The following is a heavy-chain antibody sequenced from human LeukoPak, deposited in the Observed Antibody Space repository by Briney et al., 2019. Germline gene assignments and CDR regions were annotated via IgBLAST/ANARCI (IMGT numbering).Heavy chain of an antibody. CDR1: GYTFTGYY. Sequence: ASVKVSCKASGYTFTGYYMYWVRRAPGQGLEWMGWINPNIGGTNYAQKFQGWVTMTRDTSISTAYMELSRLRSDDTAVYYCARGLNYYGSGSYRDWFDPWGQGTLVTVSS. D-gene: IGHD3-10*01. J-gene: IGHJ5*02. CDR2: INPNIGGT. V-gene: IGHV1-2*04. CDR3: ARGLNYYGSGSYRDWFDP.